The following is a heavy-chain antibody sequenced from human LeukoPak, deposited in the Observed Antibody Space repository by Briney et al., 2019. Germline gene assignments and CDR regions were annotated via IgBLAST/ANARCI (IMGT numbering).Heavy chain of an antibody. D-gene: IGHD3-22*01. CDR1: GGSISNYY. CDR3: ARGGPTYYYDSSGYLFDY. Sequence: PSETLSLTCTVSGGSISNYYWSLIRQPPGKGLEWIGEINHSGSTNYNPSLKSRVTISVDTSKNQFSLKLSSVTAADTAVYYCARGGPTYYYDSSGYLFDYWGQGTLVTVSS. J-gene: IGHJ4*02. CDR2: INHSGST. V-gene: IGHV4-34*01.